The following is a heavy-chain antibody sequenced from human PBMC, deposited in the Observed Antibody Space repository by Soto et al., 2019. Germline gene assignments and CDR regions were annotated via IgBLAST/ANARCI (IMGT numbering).Heavy chain of an antibody. V-gene: IGHV4-34*01. Sequence: SETLSLTCAVYGGSFSGYYWSWIRQPPGKGLEWIGEINHSGSTNYNPSLKSRVTISVDTSKNQFSLKLSSVTAADTAVYYCARNFPQWLVHWFDPWGQGTLVTVSS. J-gene: IGHJ5*02. CDR3: ARNFPQWLVHWFDP. CDR2: INHSGST. CDR1: GGSFSGYY. D-gene: IGHD6-19*01.